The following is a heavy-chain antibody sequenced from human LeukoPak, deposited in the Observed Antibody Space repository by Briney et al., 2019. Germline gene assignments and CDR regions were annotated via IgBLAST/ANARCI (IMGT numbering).Heavy chain of an antibody. V-gene: IGHV3-21*06. J-gene: IGHJ4*02. CDR3: ASFRTSSTCAFDY. D-gene: IGHD2-2*01. CDR1: GFTFSTYS. Sequence: PGGSLPLSCAASGFTFSTYSMNWVRQAPGKGLEWVSSITSSSSRIYYTDSVRGRFTISRDNAKNTLYLQMNSLRAEDTALYYCASFRTSSTCAFDYWGQGTLVIVSS. CDR2: ITSSSSRI.